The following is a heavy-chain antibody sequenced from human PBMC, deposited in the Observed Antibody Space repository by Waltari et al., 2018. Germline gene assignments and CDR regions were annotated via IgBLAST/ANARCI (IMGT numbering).Heavy chain of an antibody. Sequence: QVQLQESGPSLLKPSETLSLICTVSGGSISGFYWSWVRQPPGKGLDWIGYIYYTGSTNFNPSLKRRVTMSVDTSKNRFSLKLSAVTAGDTAFYYCARGGGGDWEWFDPWGQGTLVTVSS. D-gene: IGHD2-21*02. CDR3: ARGGGGDWEWFDP. J-gene: IGHJ5*02. CDR1: GGSISGFY. V-gene: IGHV4-59*01. CDR2: IYYTGST.